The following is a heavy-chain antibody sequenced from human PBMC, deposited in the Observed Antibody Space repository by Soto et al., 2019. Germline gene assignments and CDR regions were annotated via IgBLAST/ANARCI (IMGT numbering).Heavy chain of an antibody. J-gene: IGHJ3*02. CDR1: GFTVSSNY. V-gene: IGHV3-53*04. D-gene: IGHD4-17*01. CDR2: IYSGGST. Sequence: GGSLRLSCAASGFTVSSNYMSWVRRAPGKGLEWVSVIYSGGSTYYADSVKGRFTISRHNSKNTLYLQMNSLRAEDTAVYYCARVHMYGDYVYAFDIWGQGTMVTVS. CDR3: ARVHMYGDYVYAFDI.